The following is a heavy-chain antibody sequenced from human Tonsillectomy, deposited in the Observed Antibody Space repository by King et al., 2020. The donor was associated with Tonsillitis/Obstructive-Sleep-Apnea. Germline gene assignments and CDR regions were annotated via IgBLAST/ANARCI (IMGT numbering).Heavy chain of an antibody. CDR2: ISYDGSNK. Sequence: VQLVESGGGVVQPGRSLRLSCAASGFTFSSYGMHWVRQAPGKGLEWVAVISYDGSNKYYADSVKGRFTISRDNSKNTLYLQMNSLRAEDTAVYYCAKDLGGYTRGAFDIWGQGTMVTVSS. CDR1: GFTFSSYG. D-gene: IGHD3-22*01. CDR3: AKDLGGYTRGAFDI. V-gene: IGHV3-30*18. J-gene: IGHJ3*02.